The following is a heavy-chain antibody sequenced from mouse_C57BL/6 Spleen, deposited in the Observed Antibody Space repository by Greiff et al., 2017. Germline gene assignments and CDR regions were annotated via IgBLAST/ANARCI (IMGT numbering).Heavy chain of an antibody. CDR1: GYTFTSYW. CDR3: ARVWAYYGSSGGYYAMDY. D-gene: IGHD1-1*01. V-gene: IGHV1-53*01. J-gene: IGHJ4*01. Sequence: QVQLQQSGTELVKPGASVKLSCKASGYTFTSYWMHWVKQRPGQGLEWIGNINPSNGGTNYNEKFKSKATLTVDKSSSTAYMQLSSLTSEDSAVYDCARVWAYYGSSGGYYAMDYWGQGTSVTVSS. CDR2: INPSNGGT.